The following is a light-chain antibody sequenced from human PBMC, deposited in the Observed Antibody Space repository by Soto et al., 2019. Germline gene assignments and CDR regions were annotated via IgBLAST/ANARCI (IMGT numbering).Light chain of an antibody. CDR1: QSVLYSSNNKNY. CDR3: QQYYSLPPT. Sequence: DIVMTQSLESLAVSLGERATINCKSSQSVLYSSNNKNYLAWYQQKPGQPPRLLIYWESTRESGVPDRISGSVSATDFTLTISSLRAEDVAVYYCQQYYSLPPTLGGGTKVEIK. J-gene: IGKJ4*01. V-gene: IGKV4-1*01. CDR2: WES.